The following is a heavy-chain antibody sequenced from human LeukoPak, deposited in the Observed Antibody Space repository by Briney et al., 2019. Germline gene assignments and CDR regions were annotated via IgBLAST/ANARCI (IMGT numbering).Heavy chain of an antibody. CDR3: ARDGDYDLDY. D-gene: IGHD3-3*01. Sequence: PGGSLRLSCAASGFTFSSYGMHWVRQAPGKGLEWVAVISYDGSNKYYADSVKGRFTISRDNSKNTLYLQMNSLRAEDTAVYYCARDGDYDLDYWGQGTLVTVSS. V-gene: IGHV3-30*03. CDR1: GFTFSSYG. J-gene: IGHJ4*02. CDR2: ISYDGSNK.